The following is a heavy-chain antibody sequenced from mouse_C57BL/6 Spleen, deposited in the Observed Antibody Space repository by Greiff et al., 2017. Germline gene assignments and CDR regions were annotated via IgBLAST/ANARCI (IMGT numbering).Heavy chain of an antibody. V-gene: IGHV3-6*01. D-gene: IGHD1-1*01. CDR3: ARGYYYGSLDY. CDR1: GYSITSGYY. J-gene: IGHJ2*01. CDR2: ISYDGSN. Sequence: EVKLVESGPGLVKPSQSLSLTCSVTGYSITSGYYWNWIRQLPGNKLEWMGYISYDGSNNYNPSLKNRITITRDTSKNQFFLKLNSVTTEDTATYYCARGYYYGSLDYWGQGTTLTVSS.